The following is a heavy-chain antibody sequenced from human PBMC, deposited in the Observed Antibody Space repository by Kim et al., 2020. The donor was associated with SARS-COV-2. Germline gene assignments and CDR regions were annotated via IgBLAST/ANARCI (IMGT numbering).Heavy chain of an antibody. Sequence: SETLSLTCAVYGGSFSGYYWSWIRQPPGKGLEWIGEINHSGSTNYNPSLKSRVTISVDTSKNQFSLKLSSVTAADTAVYYCARGAFWLKRGDFDYWGQGTLVTVSS. D-gene: IGHD3-22*01. V-gene: IGHV4-34*01. CDR2: INHSGST. J-gene: IGHJ4*02. CDR1: GGSFSGYY. CDR3: ARGAFWLKRGDFDY.